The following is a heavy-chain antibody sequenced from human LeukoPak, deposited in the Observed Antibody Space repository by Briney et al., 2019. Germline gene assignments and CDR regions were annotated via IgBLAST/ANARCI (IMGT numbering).Heavy chain of an antibody. CDR1: GYAFTSYY. CDR2: IIPIFGTA. J-gene: IGHJ4*02. Sequence: GASVKVSCKASGYAFTSYYMHWVRQAPGQGLEWMGGIIPIFGTANYAQKFQGRVTITADESTSTAYMELSSLRSEDTAVYYCAATYYYDSSGYPSPLDYWGQGTLVTVSS. D-gene: IGHD3-22*01. V-gene: IGHV1-69*13. CDR3: AATYYYDSSGYPSPLDY.